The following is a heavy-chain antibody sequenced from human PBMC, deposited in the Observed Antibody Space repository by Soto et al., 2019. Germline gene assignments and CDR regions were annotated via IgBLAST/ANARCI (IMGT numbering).Heavy chain of an antibody. CDR2: ISGSGGST. V-gene: IGHV3-23*01. D-gene: IGHD3-22*01. J-gene: IGHJ4*02. Sequence: PGGSLRLSCAASGFTFSSYAMSWVRQAPGKGLEWVSAISGSGGSTCYADSVKGRFTISRDNSKNTLYLQMNSLRAEDTAVYYCAKLYYDSSGYYFDYWGQGTLVTVSS. CDR3: AKLYYDSSGYYFDY. CDR1: GFTFSSYA.